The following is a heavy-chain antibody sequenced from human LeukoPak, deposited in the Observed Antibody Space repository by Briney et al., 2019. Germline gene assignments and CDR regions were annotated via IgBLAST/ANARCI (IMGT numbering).Heavy chain of an antibody. J-gene: IGHJ4*02. CDR1: GFTFRSYE. CDR3: ARDEDIDN. V-gene: IGHV3-48*03. CDR2: ITPSGNTG. Sequence: PGWSLRLSCAASGFTFRSYEMNWVRQAPGKGLEWVSYITPSGNTGYYADSVKGRFTISRDNAKNSLYLQMTSLRAEDTAVYYCARDEDIDNWGQGTLVTVSS.